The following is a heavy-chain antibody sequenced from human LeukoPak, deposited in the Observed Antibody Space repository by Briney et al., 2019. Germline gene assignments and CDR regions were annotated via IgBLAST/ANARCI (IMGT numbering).Heavy chain of an antibody. CDR2: ISSSGSAI. V-gene: IGHV3-48*03. J-gene: IGHJ3*02. CDR3: VSDAFDI. CDR1: GFTFSNFE. Sequence: WRSLRLSCAASGFTFSNFEMTWVRQAPEKGLELVSYISSSGSAIYYGDSVKGRFTISRDNAKNSLYLQMNNLRAEDTAVYYCVSDAFDIWGQGTMVTVSS.